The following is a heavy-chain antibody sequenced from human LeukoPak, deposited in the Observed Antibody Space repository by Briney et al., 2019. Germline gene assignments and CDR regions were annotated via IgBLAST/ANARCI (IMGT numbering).Heavy chain of an antibody. J-gene: IGHJ4*02. V-gene: IGHV3-23*01. CDR2: ISGSGGST. CDR1: GFTFSSYA. D-gene: IGHD6-13*01. Sequence: GGSLRLSCAASGFTFSSYAMSWVRQAPGKGLEWVSAISGSGGSTYYADSVKGRFTISRDNSKNTLYLQMNSLGAEDTAVYYCAKDLYSSSWSYFDYWGQGTLVTVSS. CDR3: AKDLYSSSWSYFDY.